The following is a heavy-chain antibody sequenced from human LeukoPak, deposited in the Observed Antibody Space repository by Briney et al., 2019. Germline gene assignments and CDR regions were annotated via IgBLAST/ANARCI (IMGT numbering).Heavy chain of an antibody. CDR3: AKLTGVVISYFDY. Sequence: GGSLRLSCAASGFTFSSYAMHWVRQAPGKGLEWVAVISYDGSNKYYADSVKGRFTISRDNSKNTLYLQMNSLRAEDTAVYYCAKLTGVVISYFDYWGQGTLVTVSS. V-gene: IGHV3-30-3*02. CDR1: GFTFSSYA. J-gene: IGHJ4*02. CDR2: ISYDGSNK. D-gene: IGHD3-22*01.